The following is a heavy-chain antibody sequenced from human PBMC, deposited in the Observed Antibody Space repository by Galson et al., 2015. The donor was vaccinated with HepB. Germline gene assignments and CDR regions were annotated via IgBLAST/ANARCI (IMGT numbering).Heavy chain of an antibody. V-gene: IGHV1-18*01. J-gene: IGHJ5*02. Sequence: SVKVSCKASGYTFTSYGISWVRQAPGQGLEWMGLIRAYNGNTNYAQKLKGRFTMTTDTSTNTAYMQLRSLRSDDTAVYYCAREVKKRVARKWFDPWGQGTMVTVSS. CDR1: GYTFTSYG. D-gene: IGHD2-15*01. CDR3: AREVKKRVARKWFDP. CDR2: IRAYNGNT.